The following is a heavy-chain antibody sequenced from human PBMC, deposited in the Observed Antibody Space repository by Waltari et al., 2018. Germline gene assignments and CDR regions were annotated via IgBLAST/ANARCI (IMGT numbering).Heavy chain of an antibody. J-gene: IGHJ4*02. V-gene: IGHV3-74*01. Sequence: EVQLVEAGGDIVQPGGSLRLSCAASGFRFSDYWMHWVRKVPGKGLVWVSRIKSDGSSISYSDAVKGRFTLSRDNSKNMLYLQLNSLRAEDTAVYYCARKGGRGYTYGPFYYDSWGQGTLVTVSS. CDR2: IKSDGSSI. CDR1: GFRFSDYW. CDR3: ARKGGRGYTYGPFYYDS. D-gene: IGHD5-18*01.